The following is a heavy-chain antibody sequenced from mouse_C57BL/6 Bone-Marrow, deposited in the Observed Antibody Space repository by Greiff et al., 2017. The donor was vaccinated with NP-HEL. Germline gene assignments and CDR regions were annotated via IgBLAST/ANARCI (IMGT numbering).Heavy chain of an antibody. CDR1: GYTFTSYW. V-gene: IGHV1-52*01. J-gene: IGHJ1*03. CDR3: AREGALLLWYFDV. CDR2: IDPSDSET. Sequence: QVQLQQPGAELVRPGSSVKLSCKASGYTFTSYWMHWVKQRPIQGLEWIGNIDPSDSETHYNQKFKDKATLTVDKSSSTAYMQLSSLTSEDSAVYYCAREGALLLWYFDVWGTGTTVTVSS. D-gene: IGHD1-1*01.